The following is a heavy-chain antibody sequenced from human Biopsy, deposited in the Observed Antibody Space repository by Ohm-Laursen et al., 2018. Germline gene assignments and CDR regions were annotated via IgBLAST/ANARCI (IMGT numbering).Heavy chain of an antibody. V-gene: IGHV4-59*08. D-gene: IGHD1/OR15-1a*01. CDR1: GDSVSNNF. Sequence: SETLSLTCTVSGDSVSNNFWTWIRQPPGKTLEWIAYKFYRETTTYNPSLKGRVIVSVDPPKTQISLKLTSVTASDTAIYYCARLTRRENIIFFDYWGQGTLVAVSS. CDR2: KFYRETT. CDR3: ARLTRRENIIFFDY. J-gene: IGHJ4*02.